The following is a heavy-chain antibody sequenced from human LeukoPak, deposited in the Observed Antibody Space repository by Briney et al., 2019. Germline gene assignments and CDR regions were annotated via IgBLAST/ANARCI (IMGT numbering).Heavy chain of an antibody. CDR2: IKQDGSEE. CDR1: GFTFSSFW. D-gene: IGHD3-22*01. V-gene: IGHV3-7*01. J-gene: IGHJ4*02. Sequence: GGSLRLSCAASGFTFSSFWMSWVRQAPGKGLEWVANIKQDGSEEYYVGSVKGRFTISRDNGKNSLYLQMSSLRAEDTAVYYCARWEGNGYYFDYRGQGTLVTVSS. CDR3: ARWEGNGYYFDY.